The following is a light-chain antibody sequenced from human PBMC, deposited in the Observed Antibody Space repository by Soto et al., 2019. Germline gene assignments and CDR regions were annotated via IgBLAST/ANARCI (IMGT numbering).Light chain of an antibody. CDR3: QVWDNRGI. CDR1: NIGTKN. J-gene: IGLJ2*01. Sequence: SYELTQPPSLSVAPGQTARITCGGNNIGTKNVHWYQQQPGQAPVLVVYDDQDRPPGIPERFSGSNSGNTATLTISRVEAGDEADYYCQVWDNRGIFGGGTKVTVL. V-gene: IGLV3-21*02. CDR2: DDQ.